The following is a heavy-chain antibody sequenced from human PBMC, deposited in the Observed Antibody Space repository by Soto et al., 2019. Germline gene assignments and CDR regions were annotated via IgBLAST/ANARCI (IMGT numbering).Heavy chain of an antibody. CDR3: AKXAYGDYHSPYYYYGMDV. CDR2: ISYDGSNK. D-gene: IGHD4-17*01. V-gene: IGHV3-30*18. J-gene: IGHJ6*02. Sequence: GGSLRLSCAASGFTFSSYGMHWVRQAPGKGLEWVAVISYDGSNKYYADSVKGRFTISRDNSKNTLYLQMNSVRAEDTAVYYCAKXAYGDYHSPYYYYGMDVWGPGTTVTVSS. CDR1: GFTFSSYG.